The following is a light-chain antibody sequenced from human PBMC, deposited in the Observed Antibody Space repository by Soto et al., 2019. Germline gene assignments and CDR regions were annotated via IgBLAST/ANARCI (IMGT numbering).Light chain of an antibody. CDR1: TGAVTSGYY. Sequence: QAVVTQEPSLTVSPGGTVTLTCASSTGAVTSGYYPNWLQQKPGQPPRALIHSTTYKHSWTPARFSGSLLGGKAALTLSGVQPEDEADYYCLLFYGDGVIFGGGTKVTVL. CDR3: LLFYGDGVI. J-gene: IGLJ2*01. CDR2: STT. V-gene: IGLV7-43*01.